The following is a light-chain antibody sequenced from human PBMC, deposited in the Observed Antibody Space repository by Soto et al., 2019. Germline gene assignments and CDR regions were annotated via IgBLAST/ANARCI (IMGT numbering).Light chain of an antibody. J-gene: IGLJ2*01. CDR1: SSDIGGYNF. CDR3: YSYTTSSTLV. CDR2: EVS. Sequence: QSALTQPASVSGSPGQSITISCTGTSSDIGGYNFVSWYQQHPGKAPKLMIYEVSNRPSGVSNRFSGSKSGNTASLTISGLQAEDEADYYCYSYTTSSTLVFGGGTKATVL. V-gene: IGLV2-14*01.